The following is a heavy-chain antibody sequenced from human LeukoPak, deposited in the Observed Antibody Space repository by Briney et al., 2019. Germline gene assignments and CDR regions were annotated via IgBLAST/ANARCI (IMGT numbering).Heavy chain of an antibody. D-gene: IGHD3-16*01. CDR3: TTDRPAGGSFDY. V-gene: IGHV3-15*01. J-gene: IGHJ4*02. CDR1: GFTFSNAW. CDR2: IKSKTDGGTT. Sequence: GGSLRLSCAASGFTFSNAWMSWVRQAPGKGLEWVGRIKSKTDGGTTDYAAPVKGRFTISRDDSKNTLYLQMNSLKTEDTAVYYCTTDRPAGGSFDYWGQGTLVTVSS.